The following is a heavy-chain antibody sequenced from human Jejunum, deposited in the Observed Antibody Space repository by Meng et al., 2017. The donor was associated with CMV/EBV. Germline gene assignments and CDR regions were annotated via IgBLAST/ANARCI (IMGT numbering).Heavy chain of an antibody. CDR1: GGPISSYF. CDR3: ARYERDGSGSLWFDP. D-gene: IGHD3-10*01. Sequence: SGGPISSYFRSWIRQAPGQALEWIGYIYYNGNTNCNPYLKSRVTMSVDTSKNQFSLKLSSVTAADTAVYYCARYERDGSGSLWFDPWGQGTLVTVSS. CDR2: IYYNGNT. J-gene: IGHJ5*02. V-gene: IGHV4-59*01.